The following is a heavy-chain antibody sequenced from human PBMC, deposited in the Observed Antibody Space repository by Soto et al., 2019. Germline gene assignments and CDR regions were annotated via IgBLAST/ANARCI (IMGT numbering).Heavy chain of an antibody. Sequence: SETLSLTCTVSGGSVSSGSYQWTWIRQPPGKGLEWIGYIHVSGSTNDNPSLKGRVTMSIDASKNQFSLKLSSVTAADTAVYYCARDGHGMDVWGQGTKVTVSS. V-gene: IGHV4-61*01. J-gene: IGHJ6*02. CDR3: ARDGHGMDV. CDR2: IHVSGST. CDR1: GGSVSSGSYQ.